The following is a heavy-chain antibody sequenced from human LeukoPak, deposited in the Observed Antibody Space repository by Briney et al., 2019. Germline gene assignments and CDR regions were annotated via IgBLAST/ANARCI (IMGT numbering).Heavy chain of an antibody. CDR1: GFTFSTHT. D-gene: IGHD2-2*01. CDR2: ISSASTHI. Sequence: GGSLRLSCVASGFTFSTHTMNWVRQAPGKGLEWVSSISSASTHIYFADSVKGRFTISRDNAKNSMYLQMDSLRAEDTALYYCVRDLDSSTNFDYWGQGTLVTVSS. J-gene: IGHJ4*02. CDR3: VRDLDSSTNFDY. V-gene: IGHV3-21*01.